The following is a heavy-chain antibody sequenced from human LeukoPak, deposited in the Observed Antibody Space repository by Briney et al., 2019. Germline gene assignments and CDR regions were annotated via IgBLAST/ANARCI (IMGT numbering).Heavy chain of an antibody. CDR3: AKIHYSNFGYFDY. CDR2: ISGSGGST. V-gene: IGHV3-23*01. CDR1: GFTFSSYA. D-gene: IGHD4-11*01. J-gene: IGHJ4*02. Sequence: GGSLRLSCAASGFTFSSYAMSWVRQAPGKGLEWVSAISGSGGSTYYADSVKGRFTISRDNSKNTPYLQMNSLRAEDTAVYYCAKIHYSNFGYFDYWGQGTLVTVSS.